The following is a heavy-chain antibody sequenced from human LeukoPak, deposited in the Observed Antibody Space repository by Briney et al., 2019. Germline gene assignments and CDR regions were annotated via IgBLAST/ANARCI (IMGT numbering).Heavy chain of an antibody. CDR3: ATGRLEILVVVAQRGGAFDI. V-gene: IGHV3-23*01. CDR1: GFTFSSYA. J-gene: IGHJ3*02. Sequence: GGSLRLSCAASGFTFSSYAMSWVRQAPGKGLEWVSAISGSGGSTYYADSVKGRFTISRDNSKNTLYLQMNSLRAEDTALYYCATGRLEILVVVAQRGGAFDILGQGTMVTGSS. D-gene: IGHD2-15*01. CDR2: ISGSGGST.